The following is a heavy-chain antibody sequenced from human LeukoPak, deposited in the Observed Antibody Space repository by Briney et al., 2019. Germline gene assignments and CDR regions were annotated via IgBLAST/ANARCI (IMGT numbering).Heavy chain of an antibody. Sequence: GSSLRLSCAASGFTFSSYGMHWVRQAPGKGLEWVAVISYDGSNKYYAVSVKGRFTISRDNSKNTLYLQMNSLRAEDTAVYYCARSGSYRDYYFDYWGQGTLVTVSS. D-gene: IGHD1-26*01. CDR2: ISYDGSNK. V-gene: IGHV3-30*03. CDR3: ARSGSYRDYYFDY. CDR1: GFTFSSYG. J-gene: IGHJ4*02.